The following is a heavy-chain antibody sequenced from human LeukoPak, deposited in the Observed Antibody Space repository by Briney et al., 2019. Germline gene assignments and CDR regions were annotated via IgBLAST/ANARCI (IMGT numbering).Heavy chain of an antibody. J-gene: IGHJ6*02. CDR2: IYYSGST. Sequence: SETLSLTCTVSGGSISSYNWSWIRQPPGKGLEWIGYIYYSGSTNYNPSLKSRVTISVDTSKNQFSLKLSSVTAADTAVYYCARGRIAAAGTGPYYYGMDVWGQGTTVTVSS. V-gene: IGHV4-59*01. CDR1: GGSISSYN. D-gene: IGHD6-13*01. CDR3: ARGRIAAAGTGPYYYGMDV.